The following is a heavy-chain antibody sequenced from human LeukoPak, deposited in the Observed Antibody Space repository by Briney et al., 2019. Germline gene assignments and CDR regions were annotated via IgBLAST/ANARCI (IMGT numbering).Heavy chain of an antibody. V-gene: IGHV1-18*01. J-gene: IGHJ4*02. CDR3: ATTGYSSGWPPFY. CDR2: ISGYNGNT. Sequence: ASVKVSCKASGYTFTSYGISWVRQAPGQGLEWRGWISGYNGNTKYEQKLQGRVTMTTDTSTSTAYMELRSLRSDDTATYYCATTGYSSGWPPFYWGQGTLVTVSS. D-gene: IGHD6-19*01. CDR1: GYTFTSYG.